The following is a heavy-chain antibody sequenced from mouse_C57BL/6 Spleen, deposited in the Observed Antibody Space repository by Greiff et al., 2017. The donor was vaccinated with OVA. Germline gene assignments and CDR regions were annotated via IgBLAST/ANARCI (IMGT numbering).Heavy chain of an antibody. D-gene: IGHD1-2*01. CDR3: ARHEDRGNYGWDRYYFDY. CDR1: GYTFTEYT. V-gene: IGHV1-62-2*01. J-gene: IGHJ2*01. CDR2: FYPGSGSI. Sequence: QVQLQQSGAELVKPGASVKLSCKASGYTFTEYTIHWVKQRSGQGLEWIGWFYPGSGSIKYNEKFKDKATLTADKSSSTVYMELSRLTSEDSAVYFCARHEDRGNYGWDRYYFDYWGQGTTLTVSS.